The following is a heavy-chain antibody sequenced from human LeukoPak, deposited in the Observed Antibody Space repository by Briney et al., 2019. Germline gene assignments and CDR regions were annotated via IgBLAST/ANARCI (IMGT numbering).Heavy chain of an antibody. CDR2: IYYSGST. CDR1: GGTISSISSNNYH. CDR3: AREMGVVTAHGIDV. V-gene: IGHV4-39*02. D-gene: IGHD4-23*01. Sequence: SETLSLTCIVSGGTISSISSNNYHWGWIRQPPGKGLEWIGSIYYSGSTYYNPSLKSRVTISVDTSKNQFSLKLSSVTAADTALYYCAREMGVVTAHGIDVWGQGTTVTVSS. J-gene: IGHJ6*02.